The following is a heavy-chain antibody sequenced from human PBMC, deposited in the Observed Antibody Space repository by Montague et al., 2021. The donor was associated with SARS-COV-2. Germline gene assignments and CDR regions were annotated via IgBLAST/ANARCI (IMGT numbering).Heavy chain of an antibody. V-gene: IGHV4-39*02. D-gene: IGHD3-22*01. J-gene: IGHJ5*02. CDR1: GGSISSSSYY. Sequence: SETLSLTCTVSGGSISSSSYYWGWIRQPPGKGLEWIGSIYYSGSTYYNPSLKSRVTISVDTSKNQFSLKLSSVTAADTAVYYCARDESLAAAVSTPLIYYYASSDYHWGQGTLVTVSS. CDR3: ARDESLAAAVSTPLIYYYASSDYH. CDR2: IYYSGST.